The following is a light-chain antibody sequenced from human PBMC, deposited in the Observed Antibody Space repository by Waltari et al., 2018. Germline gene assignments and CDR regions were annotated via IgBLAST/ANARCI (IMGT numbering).Light chain of an antibody. CDR3: QQYVSSPVT. CDR1: QSVSSTY. Sequence: EIVLTQSPGTLSLSPGERATLSCRASQSVSSTYLAWYQEKAGQAPRLLIYGSSTRATGIPDRFSGSGSGTEFTLTISRLEPEDFAVYYCQQYVSSPVTFGGGTKVEIK. CDR2: GSS. V-gene: IGKV3-20*01. J-gene: IGKJ4*01.